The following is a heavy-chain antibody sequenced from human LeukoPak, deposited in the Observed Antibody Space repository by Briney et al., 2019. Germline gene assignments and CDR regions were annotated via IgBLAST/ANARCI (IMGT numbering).Heavy chain of an antibody. J-gene: IGHJ4*02. CDR2: VYFSGTT. CDR1: GGSISSGGYY. CDR3: ARGFGIAASGRLDY. D-gene: IGHD6-13*01. Sequence: SETLSLTCTVSGGSISSGGYYWSWLRQHPGKGLEWIGHVYFSGTTHYNPSLMSRVTISVDTSKNQFSLKLSSVTAADTAVYYCARGFGIAASGRLDYWGQGTLVTVSS. V-gene: IGHV4-31*03.